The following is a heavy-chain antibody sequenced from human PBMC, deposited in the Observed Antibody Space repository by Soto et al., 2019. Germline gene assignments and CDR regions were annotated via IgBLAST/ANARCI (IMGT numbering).Heavy chain of an antibody. J-gene: IGHJ4*02. CDR2: IYYSGST. CDR1: GGSISSGDYY. Sequence: PSETLSLTCTVSGGSISSGDYYWSLIRQPPGKGLEWIGYIYYSGSTYYNPSLKSRVTISVDTSKNQFSLKLSSVTAADTAVYYCAREVVVSPYYFDYWGQGTLVTVSS. CDR3: AREVVVSPYYFDY. V-gene: IGHV4-30-4*01. D-gene: IGHD3-22*01.